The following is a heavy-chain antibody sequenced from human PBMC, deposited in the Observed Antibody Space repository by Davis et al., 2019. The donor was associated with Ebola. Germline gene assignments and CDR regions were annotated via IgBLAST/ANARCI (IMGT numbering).Heavy chain of an antibody. Sequence: GGSLRLSCAASGFTFSSYWMTWVRQAPGKGLEWVASIEKDGDEKYYVDSVKGRFTISRDNAKNSLFVQMNSLRDEDTAVYYCARVRGSGRYWFLGYYYNGMDVWGQGTTVTVSS. CDR2: IEKDGDEK. D-gene: IGHD1-26*01. J-gene: IGHJ6*02. CDR1: GFTFSSYW. CDR3: ARVRGSGRYWFLGYYYNGMDV. V-gene: IGHV3-7*03.